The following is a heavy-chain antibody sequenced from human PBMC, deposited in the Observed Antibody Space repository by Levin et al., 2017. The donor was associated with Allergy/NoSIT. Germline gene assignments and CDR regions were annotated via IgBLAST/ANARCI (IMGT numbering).Heavy chain of an antibody. CDR2: INPNSGGT. Sequence: GESLKISCKASGYTFTGYSMHWVRKAPGQGLEWMGWINPNSGGTNYAQKFQGRVTMTRDTSISTAYMELSRLRSDDTAVYYCARGCSGYEDYCDYWGQGTLVTVSS. D-gene: IGHD5-12*01. J-gene: IGHJ4*02. CDR3: ARGCSGYEDYCDY. CDR1: GYTFTGYS. V-gene: IGHV1-2*02.